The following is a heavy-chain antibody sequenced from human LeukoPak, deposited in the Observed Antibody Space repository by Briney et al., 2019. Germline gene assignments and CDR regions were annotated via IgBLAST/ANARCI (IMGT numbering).Heavy chain of an antibody. D-gene: IGHD2-2*03. V-gene: IGHV3-23*01. J-gene: IGHJ4*02. CDR1: GFTFTTYG. Sequence: PGGSLRLSCSASGFTFTTYGTNGLGRSRGEALEWLSGFGGSGVRTYYADSVKGRFTISRDNSRNTVYLQMKSLRDEDTAVYYCAKDSNWILFDDWGQGTLVTVSS. CDR2: FGGSGVRT. CDR3: AKDSNWILFDD.